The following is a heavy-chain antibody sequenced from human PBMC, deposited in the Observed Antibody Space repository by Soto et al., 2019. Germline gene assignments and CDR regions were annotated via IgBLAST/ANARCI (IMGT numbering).Heavy chain of an antibody. CDR2: ISSDTTNI. CDR1: GFTFSSHS. D-gene: IGHD2-2*01. V-gene: IGHV3-48*04. CDR3: ARVSLSKTRGFLDI. J-gene: IGHJ3*02. Sequence: GGSLRLSCEASGFTFSSHSMNWVRQAPGKGLEGISYISSDTTNIYYADSVKGRFTISRDNAKNSLYLEMNSLRAEDTAMYYCARVSLSKTRGFLDIWGQGTVVTVSS.